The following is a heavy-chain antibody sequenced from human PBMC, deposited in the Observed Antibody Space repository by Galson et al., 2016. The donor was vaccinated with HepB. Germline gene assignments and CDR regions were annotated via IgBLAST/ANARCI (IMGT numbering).Heavy chain of an antibody. Sequence: LRLSCAASGFTFSNYAIHWVRQTPGQGLEWVAVIWYDGSNKYYSDSVRGRFTISRDNSKNTSYLQMNSLRAADTAVYYCVRARGSYASGIGHWGQGTLVTVSS. CDR1: GFTFSNYA. CDR2: IWYDGSNK. V-gene: IGHV3-33*01. J-gene: IGHJ4*02. D-gene: IGHD3-10*01. CDR3: VRARGSYASGIGH.